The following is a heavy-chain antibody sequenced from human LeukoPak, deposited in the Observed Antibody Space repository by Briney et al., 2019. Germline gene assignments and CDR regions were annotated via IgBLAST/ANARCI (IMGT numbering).Heavy chain of an antibody. V-gene: IGHV3-21*01. Sequence: GGSLRLSCAASGFTFSSHSMTWVRQAPGKGLEWVSSISRSSNYISYADSLKGRFTISRDNAKNSLSLQINSLRAEDTAVYYCARVRQWPYDAFDIWGQGTLVTVSS. CDR2: ISRSSNYI. CDR1: GFTFSSHS. CDR3: ARVRQWPYDAFDI. J-gene: IGHJ3*02. D-gene: IGHD6-19*01.